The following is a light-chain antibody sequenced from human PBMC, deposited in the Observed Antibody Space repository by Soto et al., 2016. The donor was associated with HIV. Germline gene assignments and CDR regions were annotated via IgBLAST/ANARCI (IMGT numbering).Light chain of an antibody. CDR2: AAS. CDR1: QGIRND. CDR3: QQSYTTPPNT. J-gene: IGKJ4*01. V-gene: IGKV1-6*01. Sequence: AIQMTQSPSSLSASVGDRVTITCRASQGIRNDLGWYQQKPGKAPKLLIYAASSLQSGVPSRFSGSGSGTDFTLTISSLQPEDFAAYYCQQSYTTPPNTFGGGTTVEIK.